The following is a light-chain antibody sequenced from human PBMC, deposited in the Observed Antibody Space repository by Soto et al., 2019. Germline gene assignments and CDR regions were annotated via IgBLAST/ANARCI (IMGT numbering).Light chain of an antibody. CDR1: QSIDTY. V-gene: IGKV1-39*01. CDR2: AAS. CDR3: QQSHSTPLL. Sequence: IQMTQSPSSLSASVGERVTITCRASQSIDTYLNWYQQKPGKAPKFLIYAASSLRSGVPSRFSGGGSGTDFTLTISSLQPEDFATYYCQQSHSTPLLFGQGTK. J-gene: IGKJ1*01.